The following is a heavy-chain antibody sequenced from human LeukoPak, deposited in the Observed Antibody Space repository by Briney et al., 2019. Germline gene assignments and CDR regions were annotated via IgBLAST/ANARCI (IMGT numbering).Heavy chain of an antibody. CDR1: GGSFSGYY. J-gene: IGHJ5*02. CDR3: ARHPSGRMWLQQGGWFDP. Sequence: SETLSLTCAVYGGSFSGYYWSWIRQPPGKGLEWIGEINHSGSTNYNLSLKSQVSISIDTSKNQFSLRLTSVTAADTAVYYCARHPSGRMWLQQGGWFDPWGQGTLVTVSS. V-gene: IGHV4-34*01. D-gene: IGHD5-24*01. CDR2: INHSGST.